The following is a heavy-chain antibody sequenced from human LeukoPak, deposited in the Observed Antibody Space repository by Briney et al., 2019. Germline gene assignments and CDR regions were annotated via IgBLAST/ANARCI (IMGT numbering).Heavy chain of an antibody. D-gene: IGHD6-13*01. V-gene: IGHV4-38-2*02. J-gene: IGHJ3*02. CDR3: ARDLGGAVRGYSSSWYSDYGDAFDI. CDR2: IYHSGST. Sequence: NPSETLSLTCTVSGYSISSGYYWGWIRQPPGKGLEWIGSIYHSGSTYYNPSLKSRVTISVDTSKNQFSLKLSSVTAADTAVYYCARDLGGAVRGYSSSWYSDYGDAFDIWGQGTMVTVSS. CDR1: GYSISSGYY.